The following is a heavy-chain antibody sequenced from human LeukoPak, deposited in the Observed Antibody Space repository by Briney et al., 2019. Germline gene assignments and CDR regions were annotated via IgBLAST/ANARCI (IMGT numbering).Heavy chain of an antibody. Sequence: ASVKVSCKASGYTFTGYYMHWVRQAPGQGLEWMGWINPNSGGTNYAQKFQGRVTMTRDTSISTAYMELSRLRPDDTAVYYCARDEGTYYYDSSGYYYNYWGQGTLVTVSS. CDR2: INPNSGGT. J-gene: IGHJ4*02. CDR3: ARDEGTYYYDSSGYYYNY. CDR1: GYTFTGYY. D-gene: IGHD3-22*01. V-gene: IGHV1-2*02.